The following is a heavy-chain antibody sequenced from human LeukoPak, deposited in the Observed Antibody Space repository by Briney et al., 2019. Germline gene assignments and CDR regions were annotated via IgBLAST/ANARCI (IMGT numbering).Heavy chain of an antibody. CDR3: ATDQTGEKDY. CDR1: GYTFTSYY. Sequence: EASVKVPCKASGYTFTSYYMHWVRQAPGQGLEWMGLINPSGGSTSYAQKFQGRVTMTRDTSTSTVYMELSSLRSEDTAVYYCATDQTGEKDYWGQGTLVTVSS. V-gene: IGHV1-46*01. CDR2: INPSGGST. D-gene: IGHD7-27*01. J-gene: IGHJ4*02.